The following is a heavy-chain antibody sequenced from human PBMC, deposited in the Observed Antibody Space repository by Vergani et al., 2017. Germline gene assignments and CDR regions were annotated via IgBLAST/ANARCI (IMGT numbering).Heavy chain of an antibody. J-gene: IGHJ4*02. V-gene: IGHV5-51*01. CDR3: ARLGGYYGSGSYRSPALYD. D-gene: IGHD3-10*01. CDR2: IYPGDSDT. Sequence: EVQLVQSGAEVKKPGESLKISCKGSGYSFTSYWIGWVRQMPGKGLEWMGIIYPGDSDTRYSPSFQGKVTISADKSSSTAYLKWSSLKASDTAMYYCARLGGYYGSGSYRSPALYDWGQGTLVTVSS. CDR1: GYSFTSYW.